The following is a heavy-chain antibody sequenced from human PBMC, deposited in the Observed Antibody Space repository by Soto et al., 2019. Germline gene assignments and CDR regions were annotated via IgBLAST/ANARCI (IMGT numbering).Heavy chain of an antibody. J-gene: IGHJ4*02. D-gene: IGHD1-26*01. CDR1: GFTFSSYA. Sequence: GGSLRLSCAASGFTFSSYAMSWVRQAPGKGLEWVSAISGSGGSTYYADSVKGRFTISRDNSKNTLYLQVNSLRAEDTAVYYCANVPGSYQYYFDYWGQGTLVAVSS. V-gene: IGHV3-23*01. CDR2: ISGSGGST. CDR3: ANVPGSYQYYFDY.